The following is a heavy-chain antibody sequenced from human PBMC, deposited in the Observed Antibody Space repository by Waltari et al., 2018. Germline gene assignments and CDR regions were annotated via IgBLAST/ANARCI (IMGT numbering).Heavy chain of an antibody. CDR3: ARYPAYYYGSGRVDYFDY. J-gene: IGHJ4*02. D-gene: IGHD3-10*01. V-gene: IGHV4-39*01. CDR2: IYYSGST. CDR1: GGSISSSSYY. Sequence: QLQLQESGPGLVKPSETLSLTCTVSGGSISSSSYYWGWIRQPPGKGLEWIGSIYYSGSTYYNPSLKGRVTISVDTSKNQFSLKLSSVTAADTAVYYCARYPAYYYGSGRVDYFDYWGQGTLVTVSS.